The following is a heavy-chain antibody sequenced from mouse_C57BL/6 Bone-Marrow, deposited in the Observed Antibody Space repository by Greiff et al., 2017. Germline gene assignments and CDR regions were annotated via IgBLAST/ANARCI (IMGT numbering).Heavy chain of an antibody. D-gene: IGHD1-1*01. CDR2: IDPENGDT. J-gene: IGHJ2*01. Sequence: EVQLQQSGAELVRPGAPVKLSCTAPGFNIKDDYLHWVKQRPEQGLEWIGWIDPENGDTEYASKFQGKATITADTSSNTAYLQLNSLTSENTAVYYCTTSFITTVVVDYWGQGTTLAVSS. V-gene: IGHV14-4*01. CDR3: TTSFITTVVVDY. CDR1: GFNIKDDY.